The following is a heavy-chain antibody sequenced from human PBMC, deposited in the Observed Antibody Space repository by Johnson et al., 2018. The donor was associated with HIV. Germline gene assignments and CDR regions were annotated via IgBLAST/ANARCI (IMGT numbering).Heavy chain of an antibody. J-gene: IGHJ3*01. CDR2: IYSGGST. CDR3: AREKEMTRLGAFDV. V-gene: IGHV3-20*04. Sequence: VQLVESGGGVVRPGGSLRLSCAVSGFTFEDYGISWVRQAPGKGLEWVSVIYSGGSTYYADSVKGRFTISRDNAKNTLYLQMKTLRAEDTAIYYCAREKEMTRLGAFDVWGQGTVVTVSS. D-gene: IGHD3-16*01. CDR1: GFTFEDYG.